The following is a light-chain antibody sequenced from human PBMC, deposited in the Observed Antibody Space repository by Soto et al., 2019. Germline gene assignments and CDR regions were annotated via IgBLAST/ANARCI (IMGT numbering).Light chain of an antibody. Sequence: QSVLTQPPSASGSPGQSVTISCTGTSSDVGGYNYVSWYQQHPGKAPKLMIYDVSKRPSGVPDRFSASKSGNTASLTVSGLQAEDEADYYCSSYAGSNNVVFGGGTKVTVL. V-gene: IGLV2-8*01. CDR2: DVS. CDR3: SSYAGSNNVV. CDR1: SSDVGGYNY. J-gene: IGLJ2*01.